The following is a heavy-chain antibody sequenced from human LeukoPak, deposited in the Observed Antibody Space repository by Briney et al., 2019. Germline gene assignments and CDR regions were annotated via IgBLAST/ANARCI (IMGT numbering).Heavy chain of an antibody. Sequence: GRSLRLSCAASGFTFSSYGMHWVRQAPGKGLEWVAVIWYGGSNKYYADSVKGRFTISRDNSKNTLYLQMNSLRAEDTAVYYCAKGYYDFWSGGFFDYWGQGTLVTVSS. D-gene: IGHD3-3*01. V-gene: IGHV3-30*18. J-gene: IGHJ4*02. CDR2: IWYGGSNK. CDR3: AKGYYDFWSGGFFDY. CDR1: GFTFSSYG.